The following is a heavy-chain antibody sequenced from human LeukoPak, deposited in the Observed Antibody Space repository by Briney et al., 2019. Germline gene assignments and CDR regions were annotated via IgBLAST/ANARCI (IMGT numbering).Heavy chain of an antibody. CDR1: GYSISSGYY. D-gene: IGHD3-22*01. CDR2: IYHSGST. V-gene: IGHV4-38-2*02. Sequence: SETLSLTCTVSGYSISSGYYWGWIRQPPGKGLEGIGSIYHSGSTYYNPSLKSRVTISVDTSKNQFSLKLSSVTAADTAVYYCARDGDDSSGYFGYWGQGTLVTVSS. J-gene: IGHJ4*02. CDR3: ARDGDDSSGYFGY.